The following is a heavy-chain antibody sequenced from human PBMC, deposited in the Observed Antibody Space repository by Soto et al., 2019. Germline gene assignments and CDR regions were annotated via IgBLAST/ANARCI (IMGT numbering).Heavy chain of an antibody. Sequence: EVQLVESGGGLVKPGGSLRLSCAASGFTFSNAWMSWVRQAPGKGLEWVGRIKSKTDGGTTDYAAPVKGRFTISRDDSKNTLYRQMNSLKTEDTAVYYCTPPTVAAADRTYYYSYGMDVWGQGTTVTVSS. D-gene: IGHD6-13*01. CDR2: IKSKTDGGTT. CDR1: GFTFSNAW. V-gene: IGHV3-15*01. CDR3: TPPTVAAADRTYYYSYGMDV. J-gene: IGHJ6*02.